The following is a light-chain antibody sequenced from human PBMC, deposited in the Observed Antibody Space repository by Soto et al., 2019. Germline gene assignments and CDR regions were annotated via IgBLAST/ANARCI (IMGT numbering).Light chain of an antibody. J-gene: IGKJ5*01. V-gene: IGKV1-39*01. CDR2: AAS. CDR1: QSISSW. CDR3: QQSYSTPPIT. Sequence: DIQMTRSPSTLSASLXXRVAITCRASQSISSWLAWYQQKPGKAPKLLIYAASSLQSGVPSRFSGSGSGTDFTLTISSLQPEDFATYYCQQSYSTPPITFGQGTRLEVK.